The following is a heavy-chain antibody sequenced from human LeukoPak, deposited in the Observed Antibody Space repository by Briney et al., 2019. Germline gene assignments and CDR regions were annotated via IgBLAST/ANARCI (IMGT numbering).Heavy chain of an antibody. D-gene: IGHD4-17*01. CDR3: ASSVYGDFDY. CDR1: GGSISSSSYY. Sequence: KTSETLSLTCTVSGGSISSSSYYWGWIRQPPGKGLEWIGSFYYSGSTYYNPSLKSRVTISVDTPKNHFSLKLNSVTAADTAVYYCASSVYGDFDYWGRGTLVTVSS. J-gene: IGHJ4*02. V-gene: IGHV4-39*02. CDR2: FYYSGST.